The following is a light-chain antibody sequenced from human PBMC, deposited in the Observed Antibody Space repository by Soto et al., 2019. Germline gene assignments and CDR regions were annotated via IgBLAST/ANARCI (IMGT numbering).Light chain of an antibody. CDR1: QSISSRY. CDR2: GES. CDR3: NKRQSCHRT. V-gene: IGKV3D-20*02. Sequence: EIVLTQSPGTLSLSPGERATLSCRASQSISSRYLAWYQQKPGQAPRLLIYGESSRATGIPDRFSGSGSGTDFTLTISEVQTEDLALYYCNKRQSCHRTVGKGPKGAIK. J-gene: IGKJ4*01.